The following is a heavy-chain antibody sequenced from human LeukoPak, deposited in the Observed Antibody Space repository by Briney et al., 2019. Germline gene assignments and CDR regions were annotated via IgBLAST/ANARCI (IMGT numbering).Heavy chain of an antibody. J-gene: IGHJ4*02. CDR3: ARGRYSYGTFDY. D-gene: IGHD5-18*01. Sequence: SETLSLTCTVSGYSISSGYYWGWIRQPPGKGLEWIGSIYHSGSTYYNPSLKSRVTISVDTSKNQFSLKLSSVTAADTAVYYCARGRYSYGTFDYWGQGTLVTVSS. CDR1: GYSISSGYY. CDR2: IYHSGST. V-gene: IGHV4-38-2*02.